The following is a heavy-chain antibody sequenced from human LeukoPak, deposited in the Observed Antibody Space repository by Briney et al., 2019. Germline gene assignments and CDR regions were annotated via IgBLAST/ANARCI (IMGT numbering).Heavy chain of an antibody. V-gene: IGHV4-39*01. CDR3: VRHDGRGGATMGAFDS. J-gene: IGHJ5*01. Sequence: SETLSLTCTVSAGSFISSSHHWGWIRQSPGKGLEWIGTVYYGRTTYYNPSLDGLVTISLDTSANHFSLQLNSVTAADTAVYYCVRHDGRGGATMGAFDSWGQGSLVTVSS. CDR2: VYYGRTT. D-gene: IGHD5-12*01. CDR1: AGSFISSSHH.